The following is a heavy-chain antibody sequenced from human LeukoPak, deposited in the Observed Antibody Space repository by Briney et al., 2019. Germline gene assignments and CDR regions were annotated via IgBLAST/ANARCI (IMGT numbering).Heavy chain of an antibody. Sequence: EALVKVSCKASGYTFTSYGISWLRQAPGQGLEWMGWISAYNGNTNYAQKLQGRVTMTTDTSTSTAYMELRSLRSDDTAVYYCARDRRYGSGSYFYYYYGMDVWGQGTTVTVSS. CDR2: ISAYNGNT. V-gene: IGHV1-18*01. D-gene: IGHD3-10*01. J-gene: IGHJ6*02. CDR3: ARDRRYGSGSYFYYYYGMDV. CDR1: GYTFTSYG.